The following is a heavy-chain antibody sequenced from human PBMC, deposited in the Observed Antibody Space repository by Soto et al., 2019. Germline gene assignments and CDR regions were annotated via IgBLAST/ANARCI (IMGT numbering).Heavy chain of an antibody. V-gene: IGHV1-69*13. CDR1: GGTFSSYA. J-gene: IGHJ4*02. CDR3: ARATDTAMFYYFDY. CDR2: SIPIVGTA. Sequence: SVKASCKASGGTFSSYAISWVRQAPGQGLEWMGGSIPIVGTANYAQKFQGRVTITADESTSTAYMELSSLRSEDTAVYYCARATDTAMFYYFDYWGQGTLITLSS. D-gene: IGHD5-18*01.